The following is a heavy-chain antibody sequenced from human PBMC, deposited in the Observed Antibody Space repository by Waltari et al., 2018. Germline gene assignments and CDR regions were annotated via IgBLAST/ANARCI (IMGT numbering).Heavy chain of an antibody. CDR2: IAHSDGCGT. Sequence: EVQLVESGGGLVQPGGSLRLSCEASGFIFSTYWMHWARQAPGRGLVCVARIAHSDGCGTSYAPSVKFRFTISTYIAKVTLDLQMHSLRAEDTCVYYCARDHSYSKHGWGPETTVTFSS. CDR1: GFIFSTYW. D-gene: IGHD2-15*01. J-gene: IGHJ6*02. CDR3: ARDHSYSKHG. V-gene: IGHV3-74*01.